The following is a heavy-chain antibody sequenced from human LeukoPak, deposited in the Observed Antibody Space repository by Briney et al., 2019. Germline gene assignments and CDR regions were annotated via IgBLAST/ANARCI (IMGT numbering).Heavy chain of an antibody. CDR2: INSDGSST. Sequence: GGSLRLSCAASGFTFSHYWMHWVRQAPGKGLVWVSRINSDGSSTIYADSVKGRFTISRDNAKNTLYLQMNSLRAEDTAVYYCAREGYSSGWYYFDYWGQGTLVTVPS. V-gene: IGHV3-74*01. J-gene: IGHJ4*02. CDR3: AREGYSSGWYYFDY. CDR1: GFTFSHYW. D-gene: IGHD6-19*01.